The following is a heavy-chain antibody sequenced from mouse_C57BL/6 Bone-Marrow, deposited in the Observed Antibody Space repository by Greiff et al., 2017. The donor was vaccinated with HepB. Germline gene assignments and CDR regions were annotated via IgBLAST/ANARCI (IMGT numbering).Heavy chain of an antibody. J-gene: IGHJ3*01. CDR2: IYPRSGNT. V-gene: IGHV1-81*01. CDR3: ASSRRHGGSSFSY. Sequence: QVQLQQPGAELVKPGASVKMSCTASGYTFTSYGISWVKQRTGQGLEWIGEIYPRSGNTYYNEKFKGKATLTADKSSSTAYMVLRSLTSEDSAVYFFASSRRHGGSSFSYWDQGTRVTVSA. D-gene: IGHD1-1*02. CDR1: GYTFTSYG.